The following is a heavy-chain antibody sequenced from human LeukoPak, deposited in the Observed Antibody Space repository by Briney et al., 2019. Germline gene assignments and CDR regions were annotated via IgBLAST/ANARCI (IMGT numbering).Heavy chain of an antibody. Sequence: GGSLRLSCAASGFIFSNYGMSWVRQAPGKGLEWVSSISFSSTHIYYADSIQGRFTISRDNAKNTLYLQMNSLRAEDTAVYYCARESGIAAALDLWGQGTLVTVSS. D-gene: IGHD6-13*01. CDR2: ISFSSTHI. V-gene: IGHV3-21*01. J-gene: IGHJ5*02. CDR1: GFIFSNYG. CDR3: ARESGIAAALDL.